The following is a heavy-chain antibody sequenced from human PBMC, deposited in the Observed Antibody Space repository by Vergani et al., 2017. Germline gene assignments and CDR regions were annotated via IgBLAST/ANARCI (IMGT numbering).Heavy chain of an antibody. CDR3: ARLLGGGYCSGGSCYVQH. V-gene: IGHV5-51*03. J-gene: IGHJ1*01. CDR2: IYPGDSDT. D-gene: IGHD2-15*01. CDR1: GYSFTSYW. Sequence: EVQLVQSGAEVKKPGESLKISCKGSGYSFTSYWIGWVRQMPGKGLEWMGIIYPGDSDTRYSPSFQGQVTISADKSISTAYLQWSSLKASDSAMYYCARLLGGGYCSGGSCYVQHWGQGTLVTVSS.